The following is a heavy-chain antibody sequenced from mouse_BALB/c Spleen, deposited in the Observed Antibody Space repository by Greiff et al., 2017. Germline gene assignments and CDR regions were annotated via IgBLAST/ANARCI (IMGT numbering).Heavy chain of an antibody. CDR2: ISYSGST. V-gene: IGHV3-8*02. Sequence: VQLKESGPSLVKPSQTLSLTCSVTGDSITSGYWNWIRKFPGNKLEYMGYISYSGSTYYNPSLKSRISITRDTSKNQYYLQLNSVTTEDTATYYCARDSYYGSSSFAYWGQGTLVTVSA. CDR1: GDSITSGY. CDR3: ARDSYYGSSSFAY. D-gene: IGHD1-1*01. J-gene: IGHJ3*01.